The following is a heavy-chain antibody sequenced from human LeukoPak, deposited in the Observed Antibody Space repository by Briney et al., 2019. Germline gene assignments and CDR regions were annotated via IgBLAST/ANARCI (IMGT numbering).Heavy chain of an antibody. CDR2: ISGNGGSA. J-gene: IGHJ5*02. V-gene: IGHV3-64*01. CDR3: ARGRYRSAWYDN. D-gene: IGHD6-19*01. CDR1: GFTFSTYA. Sequence: GGSLRLSCEASGFTFSTYAIHWVRQAPGKGLEYVSAISGNGGSAYYANSVKGRFTISRDNSKNTLYLHMGSLRIEDMAVYYCARGRYRSAWYDNWGQGTLVTVSS.